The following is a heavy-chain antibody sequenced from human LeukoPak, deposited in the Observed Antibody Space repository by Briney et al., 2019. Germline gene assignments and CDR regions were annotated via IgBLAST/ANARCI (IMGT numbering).Heavy chain of an antibody. V-gene: IGHV3-30*03. CDR2: ISYDGSNK. CDR3: ARDESVRANYDILTGYYPRTNYYYYGMDV. Sequence: GSLRLSCAASGFTFSSYGMHWVRQAPGKGLEWVAVISYDGSNKYYADSVKGRFTISRDNSKNTLYLQMNSLRAEDTAVYYCARDESVRANYDILTGYYPRTNYYYYGMDVWGQGTTVTVSS. CDR1: GFTFSSYG. D-gene: IGHD3-9*01. J-gene: IGHJ6*02.